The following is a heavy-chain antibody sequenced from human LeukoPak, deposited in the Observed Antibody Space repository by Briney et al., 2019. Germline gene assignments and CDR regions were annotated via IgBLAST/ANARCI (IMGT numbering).Heavy chain of an antibody. CDR3: TRGGLGMDV. V-gene: IGHV3-49*04. Sequence: GGSLSLSCTASGFTFGDYAMRWVRQAPGKGREWVGFIRSKAYGGTTEYAASVKGRFTISRDDSKGIAYLQMNSLKTEDTAVYYCTRGGLGMDVWGQGTTVTVSS. D-gene: IGHD2-21*01. CDR2: IRSKAYGGTT. J-gene: IGHJ6*02. CDR1: GFTFGDYA.